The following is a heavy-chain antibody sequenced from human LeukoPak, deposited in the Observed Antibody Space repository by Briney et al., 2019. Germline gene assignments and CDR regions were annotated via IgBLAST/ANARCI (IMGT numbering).Heavy chain of an antibody. CDR2: MNPNSGNT. Sequence: GASVKVSCKASGYTFTSYDINWVRQATGQGLEWMGWMNPNSGNTGYAQKFQGRVTMTRNTSISTAYMELSSLRSEDTAVYYCARVYSHGDYKLRYFDWLATYSYYYYMDVWGKGTTVTISS. V-gene: IGHV1-8*01. CDR3: ARVYSHGDYKLRYFDWLATYSYYYYMDV. D-gene: IGHD3-9*01. CDR1: GYTFTSYD. J-gene: IGHJ6*03.